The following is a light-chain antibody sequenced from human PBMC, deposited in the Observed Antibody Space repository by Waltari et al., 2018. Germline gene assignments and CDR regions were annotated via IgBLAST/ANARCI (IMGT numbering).Light chain of an antibody. CDR1: QSINVW. CDR2: KAS. J-gene: IGKJ1*01. Sequence: DIQMTQSPSTLSASVGDRVTITCRASQSINVWVAWYQQKPGKAPKLLIQKASTFESGVPSRFSASGSGREFTLTISSLQADDCATYYCQKYCSGATFGQGTKVESK. CDR3: QKYCSGAT. V-gene: IGKV1-5*03.